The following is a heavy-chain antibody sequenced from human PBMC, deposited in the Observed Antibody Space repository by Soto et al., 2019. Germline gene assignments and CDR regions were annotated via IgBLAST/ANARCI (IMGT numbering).Heavy chain of an antibody. V-gene: IGHV4-38-2*01. CDR2: IYHSGST. J-gene: IGHJ6*02. Sequence: SETLSLTCAVSAYSISSGYYWGWIRQPPGKGLEWIGSIYHSGSTYYNPSLKSRVTISVDTSKNQFSLKLSSLTAADTAVYYCSRRYSFGSGKYGVDGWGQGTMVTVSS. CDR3: SRRYSFGSGKYGVDG. CDR1: AYSISSGYY. D-gene: IGHD3-10*01.